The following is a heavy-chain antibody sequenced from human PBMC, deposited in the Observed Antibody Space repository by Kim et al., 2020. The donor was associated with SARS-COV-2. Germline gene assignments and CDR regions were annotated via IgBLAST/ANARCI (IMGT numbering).Heavy chain of an antibody. CDR3: ARDLELEVMTGFDP. D-gene: IGHD3-22*01. CDR1: GGTFSSYA. J-gene: IGHJ5*02. Sequence: SVKVSCKASGGTFSSYAISWVRQAPGQGLEWMGRIIPILGIANYAQKFQGRVTITADKSTSTAYMELSSLRSEDTAVYYCARDLELEVMTGFDPWGQGTLVTVSS. V-gene: IGHV1-69*04. CDR2: IIPILGIA.